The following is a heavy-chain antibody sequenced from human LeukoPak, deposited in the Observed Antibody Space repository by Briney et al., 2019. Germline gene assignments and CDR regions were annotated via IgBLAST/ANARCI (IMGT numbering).Heavy chain of an antibody. Sequence: GGSLRLSCAASGFTFSSYEMNWVRQAPGKGLEWVSYISSSGSAIYYADSVKGRFTISRDNAKNSLYLQMNSLRAEDTAVYYCARVWVLAFDIWGQGTMVTVSS. V-gene: IGHV3-48*03. D-gene: IGHD3-10*01. J-gene: IGHJ3*02. CDR1: GFTFSSYE. CDR2: ISSSGSAI. CDR3: ARVWVLAFDI.